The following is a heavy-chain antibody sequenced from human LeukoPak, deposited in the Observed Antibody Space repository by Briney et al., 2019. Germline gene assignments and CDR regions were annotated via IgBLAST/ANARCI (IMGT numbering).Heavy chain of an antibody. V-gene: IGHV3-66*01. Sequence: GGSLRLSCAASGFTVSNNYMSWVRQAPGKGLEWVSVIYSGGGTYYADSVKGRFTISRDNSKNTLYLQMNSLRAKDTAVYYCAGGYCSGGSCYDYFDYWGQGTLVTVSS. CDR3: AGGYCSGGSCYDYFDY. CDR1: GFTVSNNY. CDR2: IYSGGGT. J-gene: IGHJ4*02. D-gene: IGHD2-15*01.